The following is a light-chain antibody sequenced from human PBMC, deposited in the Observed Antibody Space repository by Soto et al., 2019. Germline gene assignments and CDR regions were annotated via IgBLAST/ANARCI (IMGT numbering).Light chain of an antibody. CDR2: AAS. Sequence: DIQMTQSPSSLSESVGDRVTITCRASQSISNYLNWYQQKPGKAPKLLIYAASSLQSGVPSRFSGSGSGTDFTLTISSLQPEDFATYYCQQTYSTPPTFGQGTKVEIK. CDR3: QQTYSTPPT. V-gene: IGKV1-39*01. CDR1: QSISNY. J-gene: IGKJ1*01.